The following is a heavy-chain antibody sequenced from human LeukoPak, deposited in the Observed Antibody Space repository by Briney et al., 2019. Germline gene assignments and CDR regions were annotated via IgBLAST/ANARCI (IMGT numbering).Heavy chain of an antibody. CDR1: GDXIRNYY. J-gene: IGHJ5*02. V-gene: IGHV4-59*08. Sequence: PSETLSLTCNVSGDXIRNYYWSWIRQTPGKGLEWIGHIYDSGSTNYNPSLKSRVTISVDTSKNQFSLKVTSVTAADTAVYYCARLARGRWFDPWGQGTLVTVSS. CDR2: IYDSGST. D-gene: IGHD6-6*01. CDR3: ARLARGRWFDP.